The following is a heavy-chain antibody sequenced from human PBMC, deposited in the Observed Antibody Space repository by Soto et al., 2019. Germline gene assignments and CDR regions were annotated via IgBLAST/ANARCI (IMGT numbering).Heavy chain of an antibody. CDR1: GYTFTSYC. CDR3: ARDRGGYGFWSGYYSLGY. CDR2: ISAYNGNT. V-gene: IGHV1-18*01. J-gene: IGHJ4*02. Sequence: VSVKVSCKAPGYTFTSYCICWVRHAPGQGLEWMGWISAYNGNTNYAQKLQGRVTMTTDTSTSTAYMELRSLRSDDTAVYYCARDRGGYGFWSGYYSLGYWGQGTLVTVSS. D-gene: IGHD3-3*01.